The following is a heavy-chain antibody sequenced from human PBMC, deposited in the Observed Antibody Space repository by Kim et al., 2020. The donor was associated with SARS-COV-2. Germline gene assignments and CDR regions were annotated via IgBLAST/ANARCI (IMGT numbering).Heavy chain of an antibody. D-gene: IGHD2-21*01. Sequence: YYAASGKGRFTISRDNSKNTLYLQMNSLRAEDTAVYYCARDGGGGDPLGYWGQGTLVTVSS. CDR3: ARDGGGGDPLGY. V-gene: IGHV3-30*01. J-gene: IGHJ4*02.